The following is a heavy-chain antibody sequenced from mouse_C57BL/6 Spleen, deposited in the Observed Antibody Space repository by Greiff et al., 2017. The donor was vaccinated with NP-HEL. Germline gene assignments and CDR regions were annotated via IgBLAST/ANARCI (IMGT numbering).Heavy chain of an antibody. D-gene: IGHD1-1*01. CDR2: IDPSDSYT. V-gene: IGHV1-69*01. Sequence: QVQLQQSGAELVMPGASVKLSCKASGYTFTSYWMHWVKQRPGQGLEWIGEIDPSDSYTNYNQKFKGKSTLTVDKSSSTAYMQLSSLTSEDSAVYYCARASVRSKVATHYYAMDYWGQGTSVTVSS. CDR3: ARASVRSKVATHYYAMDY. J-gene: IGHJ4*01. CDR1: GYTFTSYW.